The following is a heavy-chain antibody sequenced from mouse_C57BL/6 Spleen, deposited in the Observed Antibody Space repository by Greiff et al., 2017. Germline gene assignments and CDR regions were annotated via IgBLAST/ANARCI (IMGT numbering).Heavy chain of an antibody. CDR3: ASGSNYGY. Sequence: VQLQQSGAELVRPGSSVKLSCKASGYTFTSYWMHWVKQRPIQGLEWIGNIDPSDSETHYNQKFKDKATLTVDKSSSTAYMQLSSLTSEDSAVYYCASGSNYGYWGQGTTLTVSS. J-gene: IGHJ2*01. D-gene: IGHD2-5*01. V-gene: IGHV1-52*01. CDR2: IDPSDSET. CDR1: GYTFTSYW.